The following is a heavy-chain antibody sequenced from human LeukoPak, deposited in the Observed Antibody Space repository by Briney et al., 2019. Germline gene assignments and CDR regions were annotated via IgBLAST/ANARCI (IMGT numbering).Heavy chain of an antibody. V-gene: IGHV3-23*01. Sequence: RASLRLSCAASGLTFNNYALTWIRQAPGKGLEWVSSISGRGRNTYYADSVKGRFTISRDDSKNTLFLQMNSLRAEDTAVYYCATGYSDSLRSPLDSWGQGTLVTVSS. J-gene: IGHJ5*01. D-gene: IGHD3-22*01. CDR1: GLTFNNYA. CDR2: ISGRGRNT. CDR3: ATGYSDSLRSPLDS.